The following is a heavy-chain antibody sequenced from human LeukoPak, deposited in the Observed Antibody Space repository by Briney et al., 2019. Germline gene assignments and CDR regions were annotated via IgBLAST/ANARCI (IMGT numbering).Heavy chain of an antibody. D-gene: IGHD1-26*01. Sequence: GGSLRLSCAASGFTFSRYAMSWVRQAPGKGLEWVAVISYDGSNKYYADSVKGRFTISRDNSKNTLYLQMNSLRAEDTAVYYCAKDRGSGSYRGSFDYWGQGTLVTVSS. CDR1: GFTFSRYA. J-gene: IGHJ4*02. CDR2: ISYDGSNK. V-gene: IGHV3-30*18. CDR3: AKDRGSGSYRGSFDY.